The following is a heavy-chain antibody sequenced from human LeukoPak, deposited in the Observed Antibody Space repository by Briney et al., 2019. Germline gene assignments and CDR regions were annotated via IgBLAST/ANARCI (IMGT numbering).Heavy chain of an antibody. J-gene: IGHJ5*02. D-gene: IGHD3-3*01. CDR1: GFTFSSYA. CDR3: AREGLVTPHNWFDP. CDR2: ISSSSSYI. V-gene: IGHV3-21*01. Sequence: GGSLRLSCAASGFTFSSYAMHWVRQAPGKGLEWVSSISSSSSYIYYADSVKGRFTISRDNAKNSLYLQMNSLRAEDTAVYYCAREGLVTPHNWFDPWGQGTLVTVSS.